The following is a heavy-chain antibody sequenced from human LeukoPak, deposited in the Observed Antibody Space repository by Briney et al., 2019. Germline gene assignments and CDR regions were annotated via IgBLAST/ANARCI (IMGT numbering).Heavy chain of an antibody. CDR3: ARGAGWYDP. D-gene: IGHD6-19*01. V-gene: IGHV4-59*12. J-gene: IGHJ5*02. Sequence: SETLSLTCTVSGGSISNSYWSWLRQPPGEGLEWIAYVHNNGRTNYNPSLKGRVTISLDTSKKQFSLKLSSVTAADTALYYCARGAGWYDPWGQGTLVTVSS. CDR2: VHNNGRT. CDR1: GGSISNSY.